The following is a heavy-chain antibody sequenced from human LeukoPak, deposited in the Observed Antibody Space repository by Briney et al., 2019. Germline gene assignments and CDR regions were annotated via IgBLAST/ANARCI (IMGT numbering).Heavy chain of an antibody. V-gene: IGHV4-59*01. J-gene: IGHJ5*02. CDR1: GGSISSYY. CDR2: IYYSGST. CDR3: ARAWRDNWFDP. Sequence: PSETLSLTCTVSGGSISSYYWSWIRQPPGRGLEWIGYIYYSGSTNYNPSLKSRVTISVDTSKNQFSLKLSSVTAADTAVYYCARAWRDNWFDPWGQGTLVTVSS.